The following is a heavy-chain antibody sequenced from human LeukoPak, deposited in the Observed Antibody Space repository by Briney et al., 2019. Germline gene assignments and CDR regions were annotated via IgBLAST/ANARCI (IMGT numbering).Heavy chain of an antibody. J-gene: IGHJ4*02. D-gene: IGHD6-6*01. V-gene: IGHV4-31*03. Sequence: PSETLSLTCTVSGGSISSGGYYWSWIRQHPGKGLEWIGHIYYSGTIYYNPSLKSRLTISVDTSKNQFSLKLSSVTAADTAVYYCARVAYISSSREEYYSDYWGQGALVTVSS. CDR3: ARVAYISSSREEYYSDY. CDR1: GGSISSGGYY. CDR2: IYYSGTI.